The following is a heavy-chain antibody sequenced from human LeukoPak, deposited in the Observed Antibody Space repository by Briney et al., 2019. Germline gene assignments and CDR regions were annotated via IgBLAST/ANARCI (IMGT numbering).Heavy chain of an antibody. CDR3: AKARWDPKEQILTRYLPYYFDF. CDR2: ISSSSSYI. J-gene: IGHJ4*02. V-gene: IGHV3-21*04. CDR1: GFTFSSYS. D-gene: IGHD3-9*01. Sequence: TGGTLTLSCAASGFTFSSYSMNWIRQAPGKGLEWVSSISSSSSYIYYADSVKGRFTISRDNAKNSLYLQMNSLRGEDTALYYCAKARWDPKEQILTRYLPYYFDFWGQGTLVTVSS.